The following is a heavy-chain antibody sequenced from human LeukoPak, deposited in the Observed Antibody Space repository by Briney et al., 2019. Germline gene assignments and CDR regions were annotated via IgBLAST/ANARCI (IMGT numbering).Heavy chain of an antibody. J-gene: IGHJ4*02. Sequence: SETLSLTCTVSGASVILYYWSWIRQPPGKGLEWIGYIYYDGSTSYSPSLQSRVTMSLDTSKNQFSLKLSSVTEADTAVYYCASHGADFWGLGTLVTVSS. CDR1: GASVILYY. V-gene: IGHV4-59*02. D-gene: IGHD4-17*01. CDR3: ASHGADF. CDR2: IYYDGST.